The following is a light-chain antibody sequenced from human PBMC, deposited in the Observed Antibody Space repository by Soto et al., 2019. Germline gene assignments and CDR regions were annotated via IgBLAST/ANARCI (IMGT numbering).Light chain of an antibody. CDR2: DVS. J-gene: IGLJ3*02. Sequence: QSALTQPRSVSGSPGQSVTISCTGTSSDVGAYNYVSWYQQHPGKAPKLMIYDVSKRPSGVPDRFSGSKSGNTASLTISGLQAEDEADYYCCSYAGSYTFVFGGGTKLTVL. V-gene: IGLV2-11*01. CDR3: CSYAGSYTFV. CDR1: SSDVGAYNY.